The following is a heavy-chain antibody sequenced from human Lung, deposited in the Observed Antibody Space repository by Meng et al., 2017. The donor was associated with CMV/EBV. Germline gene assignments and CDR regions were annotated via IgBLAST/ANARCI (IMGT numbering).Heavy chain of an antibody. J-gene: IGHJ4*02. CDR1: GFTYSRYS. Sequence: SCAASGFTYSRYSMNWVRQAPGKGLEWVSSITSSSSYIYYADSVKGRFTTSRDNARNSLYLQMTSLRAEDTAVYYCARDSGAYYDSSGFHFGGQGTLVTVSS. CDR2: ITSSSSYI. D-gene: IGHD3-22*01. CDR3: ARDSGAYYDSSGFHF. V-gene: IGHV3-21*01.